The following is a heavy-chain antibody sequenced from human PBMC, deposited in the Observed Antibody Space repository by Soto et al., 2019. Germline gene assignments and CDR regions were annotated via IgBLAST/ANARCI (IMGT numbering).Heavy chain of an antibody. CDR2: IYYSGST. Sequence: QVQLQESGPGLVKPSETLSLTCTVSGGSISSYYWSWIRQPPGKGLEWIGYIYYSGSTNYNPSRKSPVTRSVDTSKYWFSLKLSSVTAADTVVYYCARVWGGAFDIGGQGTMVTVSS. CDR3: ARVWGGAFDI. J-gene: IGHJ3*02. V-gene: IGHV4-59*01. CDR1: GGSISSYY. D-gene: IGHD3-10*01.